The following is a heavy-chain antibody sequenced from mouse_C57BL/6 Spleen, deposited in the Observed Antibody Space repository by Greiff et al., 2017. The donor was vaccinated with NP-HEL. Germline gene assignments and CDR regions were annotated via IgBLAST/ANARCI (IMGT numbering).Heavy chain of an antibody. CDR3: ARRGYYYGSSYWYFDD. Sequence: EVHLVESGGGLVKPGGSLKLSCAASGFTFSDYGMHWVRQAPEKGLEWVAYISSGSSTIYYADTVKGRFTIPRDNAKNTLFLQMTSLRSEDTAMYYCARRGYYYGSSYWYFDDWGTGTTVTVSS. V-gene: IGHV5-17*01. J-gene: IGHJ1*03. CDR2: ISSGSSTI. D-gene: IGHD1-1*01. CDR1: GFTFSDYG.